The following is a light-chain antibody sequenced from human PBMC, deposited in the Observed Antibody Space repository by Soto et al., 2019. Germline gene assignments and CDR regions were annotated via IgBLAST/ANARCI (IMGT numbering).Light chain of an antibody. CDR2: GIS. CDR3: QQSSTTPRT. CDR1: QTINSF. J-gene: IGKJ5*01. Sequence: DIQMTQYPSSLSASVGDRVTITCRASQTINSFLHWYQQKPGKAPKLLIYGISSLESGVPSRFSGSGSGTDFTLTINSLQPEDFATYYCQQSSTTPRTFGQGTRLEIK. V-gene: IGKV1-39*01.